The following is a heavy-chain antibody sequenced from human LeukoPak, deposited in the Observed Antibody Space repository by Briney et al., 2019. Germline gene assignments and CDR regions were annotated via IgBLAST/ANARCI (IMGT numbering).Heavy chain of an antibody. CDR3: ARIRSRKWGFDY. J-gene: IGHJ4*02. D-gene: IGHD1-26*01. CDR2: IYYSGST. V-gene: IGHV4-61*05. CDR1: GGSVSSRSYY. Sequence: SETLSLTCTVSGGSVSSRSYYWGWIRQPPGKGLEWIGYIYYSGSTNYNPSLKSRVTISVDTSKNQFSLKLSSVTAADTAVYYCARIRSRKWGFDYWGQGTLVTVSS.